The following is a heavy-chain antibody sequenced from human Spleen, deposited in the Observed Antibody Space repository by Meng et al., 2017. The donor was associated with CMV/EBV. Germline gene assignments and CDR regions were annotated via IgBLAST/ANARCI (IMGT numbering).Heavy chain of an antibody. J-gene: IGHJ4*02. CDR2: IQVIGHT. D-gene: IGHD3-16*01. CDR3: AGSRPGGGACDY. CDR1: GASNKNDN. Sequence: QVQIQESGPGLVKPSETPSPTCVVSGASNKNDNWNWVRQPAGQGLEWIGLIQVIGHTVYNPSLKSRVTVSLDASKSQFSLTLNSVTAADTATYYCAGSRPGGGACDYWGQGTLVTVSS. V-gene: IGHV4-4*07.